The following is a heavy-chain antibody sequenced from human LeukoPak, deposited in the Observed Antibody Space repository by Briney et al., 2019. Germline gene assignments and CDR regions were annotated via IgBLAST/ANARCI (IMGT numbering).Heavy chain of an antibody. D-gene: IGHD6-13*01. CDR1: GFTFSSYA. Sequence: GGSLRLSCAASGFTFSSYAMHWVRQAPGKGLEWVAVISYDGSNKYYADSVKGRFTISRDNSKNTLYLQMNSLRAEDTAVYYCARQRGHIEQQLVLDFDYWGQGTLVTVSS. CDR2: ISYDGSNK. CDR3: ARQRGHIEQQLVLDFDY. J-gene: IGHJ4*02. V-gene: IGHV3-30-3*01.